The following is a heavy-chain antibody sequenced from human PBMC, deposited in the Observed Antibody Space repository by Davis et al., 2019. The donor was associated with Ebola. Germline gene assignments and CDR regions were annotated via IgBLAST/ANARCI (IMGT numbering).Heavy chain of an antibody. J-gene: IGHJ4*02. CDR2: IYYSGST. CDR1: GGSISRYY. V-gene: IGHV4-59*01. D-gene: IGHD6-19*01. Sequence: PGGSLRLSCTVSGGSISRYYWSWIRQPPGKGLEWIGYIYYSGSTNYNPSLKSRVTISVDTSKNQFSLKLSSVTAADTAVYYCARYSSGWYIVYWGQGTLVTVSS. CDR3: ARYSSGWYIVY.